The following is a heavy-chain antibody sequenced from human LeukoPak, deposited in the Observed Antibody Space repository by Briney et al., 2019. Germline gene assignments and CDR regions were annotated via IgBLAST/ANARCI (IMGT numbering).Heavy chain of an antibody. CDR3: ARVVAGTAGAN. V-gene: IGHV3-23*01. Sequence: GGSLRLSCAASGFIFSTYAMNWVRQTPGKGLEWVSGITGSGDTTNYADSVKGRFTISRDNSKNTLYLQMNSLRVDDTAVYYCARVVAGTAGANWGQGTLVTVSS. CDR1: GFIFSTYA. J-gene: IGHJ4*02. CDR2: ITGSGDTT. D-gene: IGHD1-7*01.